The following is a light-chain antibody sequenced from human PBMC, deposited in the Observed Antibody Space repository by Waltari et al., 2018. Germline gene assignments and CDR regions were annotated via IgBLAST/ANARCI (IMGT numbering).Light chain of an antibody. V-gene: IGLV3-1*01. CDR1: QLDKTF. CDR3: QAWDVAIVV. J-gene: IGLJ2*01. Sequence: ELSQPPSVSVSPGQTATITCSGDQLDKTFVDWYQQRPGQPPLLVIYKDVDRPSGIPERFSGTNSGNTATLTISGTQVMDEADYYCQAWDVAIVVFGGGTKLTVL. CDR2: KDV.